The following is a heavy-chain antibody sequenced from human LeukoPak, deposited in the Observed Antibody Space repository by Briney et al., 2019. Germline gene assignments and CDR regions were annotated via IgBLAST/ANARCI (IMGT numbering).Heavy chain of an antibody. J-gene: IGHJ4*02. V-gene: IGHV3-66*01. CDR1: GFTVSSNY. D-gene: IGHD3-10*01. CDR2: IYSGGST. CDR3: ARSEKYGSGSQAPADY. Sequence: PGGSLRLSCAASGFTVSSNYMSWVRQAPGKGLEWVSVIYSGGSTYYADSVKGRFTISRDNSKNTLYLQMNSLRAEDTAVYYCARSEKYGSGSQAPADYWGQGTLVTVSS.